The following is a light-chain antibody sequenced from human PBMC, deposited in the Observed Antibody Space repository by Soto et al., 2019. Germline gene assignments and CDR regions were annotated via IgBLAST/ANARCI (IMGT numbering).Light chain of an antibody. CDR1: PSALYSSTNKNY. Sequence: DIVMTQSPDSLAVSLGVLATIYSKSGPSALYSSTNKNYLAWYQQKPGQAPRLLIYGASSRATGIPDRFSGSGSGTDFTLTISRLEPEDFAVYYCQQYGSSSWTFGQGTKVDIK. V-gene: IGKV4-1*01. CDR3: QQYGSSSWT. CDR2: GAS. J-gene: IGKJ1*01.